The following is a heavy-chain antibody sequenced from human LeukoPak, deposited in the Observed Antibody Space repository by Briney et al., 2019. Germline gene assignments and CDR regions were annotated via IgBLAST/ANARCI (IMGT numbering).Heavy chain of an antibody. CDR1: GFTFSSYA. J-gene: IGHJ2*01. CDR2: FYSGGDT. Sequence: SGGSLRLSCAASGFTFSSYAMSWVRQAPGKGLEWVSVFYSGGDTHYADSVKGRFTISRDNSKNTLYLQMNSLRAEDTAVYYCARDSTGYWYFDLWGRGTLVSVSS. D-gene: IGHD3-3*02. V-gene: IGHV3-53*01. CDR3: ARDSTGYWYFDL.